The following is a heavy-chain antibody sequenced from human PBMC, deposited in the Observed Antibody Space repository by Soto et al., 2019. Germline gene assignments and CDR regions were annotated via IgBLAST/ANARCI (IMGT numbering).Heavy chain of an antibody. D-gene: IGHD5-18*01. CDR3: AHRGYMYGNWDHGYFDY. J-gene: IGHJ4*02. V-gene: IGHV2-5*02. CDR1: GFSLTTSGVG. Sequence: QITLKESGPTRVRPTQTLALTCTFSGFSLTTSGVGVGWIRKTPGKALEWLAVMYGDDDKRYSPTLKSRLTNPKDTSKNQVVLTMADMDPVDTATYFCAHRGYMYGNWDHGYFDYWGQGTLVTVSS. CDR2: MYGDDDK.